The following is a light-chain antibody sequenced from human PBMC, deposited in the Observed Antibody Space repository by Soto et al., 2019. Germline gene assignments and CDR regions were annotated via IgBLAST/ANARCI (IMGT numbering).Light chain of an antibody. Sequence: DIQLTQSPSFLSASVGDRVTITCRASQDITNHLGWYQQKPGTAPKLLIFAASALQSGVPSRFSGSGYGTEFALTISSLQPEDCATDYCQQLKTYPLTFGPGTQVDIK. CDR1: QDITNH. J-gene: IGKJ3*01. CDR3: QQLKTYPLT. CDR2: AAS. V-gene: IGKV1-9*01.